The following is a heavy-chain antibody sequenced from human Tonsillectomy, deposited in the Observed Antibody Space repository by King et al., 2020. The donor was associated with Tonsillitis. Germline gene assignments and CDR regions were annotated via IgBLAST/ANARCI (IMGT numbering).Heavy chain of an antibody. CDR3: ARGWELGDVWDY. CDR2: INPNSGGT. D-gene: IGHD1-26*01. Sequence: VQLVESGAEVKKPGASVRVSCKASGYTFTGQYIHWVRQAPGQGLEWMGWINPNSGGTNYAQKFQGRVTMTRETSISTAYMDLSRVRSDDTAVYYCARGWELGDVWDYWGQGTLVTVSS. J-gene: IGHJ4*02. V-gene: IGHV1-2*02. CDR1: GYTFTGQY.